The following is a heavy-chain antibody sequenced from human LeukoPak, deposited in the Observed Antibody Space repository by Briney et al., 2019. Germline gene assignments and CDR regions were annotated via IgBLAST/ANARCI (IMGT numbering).Heavy chain of an antibody. Sequence: ASVKVSCKASGYTFTSYYMHWVRQAPGQGLEWMGIINPSGGSTSYAQKFQGRVTMTRDTSTSTVYMELSSLRSEDTAVYYCARDDGITIFGVVTGAWFDPWGQGTPVTVSS. V-gene: IGHV1-46*01. CDR3: ARDDGITIFGVVTGAWFDP. J-gene: IGHJ5*02. CDR2: INPSGGST. CDR1: GYTFTSYY. D-gene: IGHD3-3*01.